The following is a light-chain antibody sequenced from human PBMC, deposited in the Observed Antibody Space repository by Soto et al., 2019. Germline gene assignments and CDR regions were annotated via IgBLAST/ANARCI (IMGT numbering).Light chain of an antibody. CDR2: GAS. J-gene: IGKJ1*01. CDR1: QSFGTN. Sequence: EVVMTQSPATLSLSPGERATLSCRASQSFGTNLAWYQQKPGQSPRLLMYGASTGVTGIPARFSGSGSGTDFTLTISSLQSEDFAIYYCQQYNDCTWSFGQGTKVEMK. V-gene: IGKV3D-15*01. CDR3: QQYNDCTWS.